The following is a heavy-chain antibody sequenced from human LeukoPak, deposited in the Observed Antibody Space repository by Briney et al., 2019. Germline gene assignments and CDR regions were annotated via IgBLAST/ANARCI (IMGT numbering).Heavy chain of an antibody. D-gene: IGHD1-1*01. Sequence: ASVKVSCKAPGGTFSSYAISWVRQAPGQGLEWMGGFIPFFGTANYAQKFQGRVTITADESTSTAYMELSSLRSEDTAVYYCARAEIGRRYNWNDVTAFDIWGQGTMVTVSS. CDR2: FIPFFGTA. J-gene: IGHJ3*02. V-gene: IGHV1-69*01. CDR1: GGTFSSYA. CDR3: ARAEIGRRYNWNDVTAFDI.